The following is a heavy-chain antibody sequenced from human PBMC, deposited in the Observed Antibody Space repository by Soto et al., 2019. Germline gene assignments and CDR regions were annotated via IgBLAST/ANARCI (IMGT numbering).Heavy chain of an antibody. V-gene: IGHV1-2*04. CDR1: GYTFTGYY. CDR3: AREYSGYDFSYYYYGMDV. D-gene: IGHD5-12*01. J-gene: IGHJ6*02. CDR2: INPNSGGT. Sequence: ASVKVSCKASGYTFTGYYMHWVRQAPGQGLEWMGWINPNSGGTNYAQKFQGWVTMTRDTSISTAYMKLSRLRSDDTAVYYCAREYSGYDFSYYYYGMDVWGQGTTVTVSS.